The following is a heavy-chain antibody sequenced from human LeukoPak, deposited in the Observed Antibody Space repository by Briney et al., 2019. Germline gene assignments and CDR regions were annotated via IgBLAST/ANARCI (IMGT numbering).Heavy chain of an antibody. J-gene: IGHJ4*02. CDR3: ARDDLEMATIGGGY. Sequence: ASVKVSCKASGYTFTGYYMHWVRQAPGQGLEWMGWINPNSGGTNYAQKFQGRATMTRDTSISTAYMELSRLRSDDTAVYYCARDDLEMATIGGGYWGQGTLVTVSS. V-gene: IGHV1-2*02. CDR2: INPNSGGT. D-gene: IGHD5-12*01. CDR1: GYTFTGYY.